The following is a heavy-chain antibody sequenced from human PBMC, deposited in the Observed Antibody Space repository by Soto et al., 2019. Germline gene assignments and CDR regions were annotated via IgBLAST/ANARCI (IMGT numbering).Heavy chain of an antibody. CDR3: ARESRISYFGSGNFDY. CDR1: GVSMSTSNW. D-gene: IGHD3-10*01. V-gene: IGHV4-4*02. CDR2: ISHSGTT. J-gene: IGHJ4*01. Sequence: KTSETLSLTCGVSGVSMSTSNWWSWVRQSPGKGLEWTGEISHSGTTKYNPSLESRLAIAIDTSKSQFSLRVTSVTAADTAVYYCARESRISYFGSGNFDYWGHGVLVTVSS.